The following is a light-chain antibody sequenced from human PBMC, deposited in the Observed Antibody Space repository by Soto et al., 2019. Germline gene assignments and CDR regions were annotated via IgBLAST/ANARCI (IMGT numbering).Light chain of an antibody. J-gene: IGKJ5*01. CDR2: KAS. CDR1: QSISNS. CDR3: QHYRRYPFT. V-gene: IGKV1-5*03. Sequence: DIQMTQSPSTLSASVGDRVTITCRASQSISNSLAWYQQKPGKAPKLLISKASSLESGVPSRFSGSGYGTEFTITISSLQPDDFANYYCQHYRRYPFTFGQGTRLEIK.